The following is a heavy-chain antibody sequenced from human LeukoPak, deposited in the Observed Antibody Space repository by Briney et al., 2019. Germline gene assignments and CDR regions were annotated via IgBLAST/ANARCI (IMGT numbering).Heavy chain of an antibody. J-gene: IGHJ4*02. CDR3: ARFDYGDFFDY. CDR2: INHSGST. V-gene: IGHV4-34*01. CDR1: GGSFSGYY. D-gene: IGHD4-17*01. Sequence: SETLSLTCAVYGGSFSGYYWSWIRQPPGKGLEWIGEINHSGSTNHNPSLKSRVTISVDTSKNQFSLKLSSVTAADTAVYYCARFDYGDFFDYWGQGTLVTVSS.